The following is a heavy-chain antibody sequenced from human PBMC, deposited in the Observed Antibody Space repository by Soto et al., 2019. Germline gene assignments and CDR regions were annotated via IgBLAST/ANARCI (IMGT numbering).Heavy chain of an antibody. CDR2: INAGNGNT. CDR3: ARTGLRGVWFDP. D-gene: IGHD7-27*01. Sequence: QVQLVQSGAEVKKPGASVKVSCKASGYTFTSYAMHWVRQAPGQRLEWMGWINAGNGNTKYSQKFQGRVTMTTDTSTSTAYMELRSLRSDDTAVYYCARTGLRGVWFDPWGQGTLVTVSS. V-gene: IGHV1-3*01. J-gene: IGHJ5*02. CDR1: GYTFTSYA.